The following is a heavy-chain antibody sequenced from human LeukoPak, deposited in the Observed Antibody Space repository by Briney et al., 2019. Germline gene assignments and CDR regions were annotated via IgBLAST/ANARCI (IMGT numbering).Heavy chain of an antibody. CDR3: ARGYCSGGSCYSNYYYGMDV. CDR1: GFTFSSYG. J-gene: IGHJ6*02. CDR2: IWYDGSNK. V-gene: IGHV3-33*01. Sequence: GGSLRLSCAASGFTFSSYGMHWVRQAPGKGLEWVAVIWYDGSNKYDADSVKGRCTSSRDNSKKPLYLQMNRLRADDTAVSYCARGYCSGGSCYSNYYYGMDVWGQGTTVTVSS. D-gene: IGHD2-15*01.